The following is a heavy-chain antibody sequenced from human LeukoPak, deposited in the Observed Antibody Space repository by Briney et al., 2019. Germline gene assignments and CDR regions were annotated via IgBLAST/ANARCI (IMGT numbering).Heavy chain of an antibody. CDR1: GFTFSSYG. CDR3: ARSGGIVGALGDY. V-gene: IGHV3-30*19. D-gene: IGHD1-26*01. J-gene: IGHJ4*02. CDR2: IWYDGSNK. Sequence: GGSLRLSCAASGFTFSSYGMHWVRQAPGKGLEWVAVIWYDGSNKYYADSVKGRFTISRDNSKNTLYLQMNSLRAEDTAVYYCARSGGIVGALGDYWGQGTLVTVSS.